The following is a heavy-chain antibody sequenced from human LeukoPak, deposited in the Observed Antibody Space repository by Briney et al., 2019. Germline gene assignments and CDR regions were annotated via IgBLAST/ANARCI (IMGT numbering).Heavy chain of an antibody. V-gene: IGHV4-39*01. J-gene: IGHJ4*02. CDR3: VRQGGWGGAASLIDF. Sequence: PSETLSLTCTVSGVSIRTSTHYWAWTRQPPGKGLEWIASMFYGGSTYYNASLRSRLSLSVDTSRNQFSLKLTSVTASDTAIFYCVRQGGWGGAASLIDFWGQGTLVTVSS. CDR2: MFYGGST. CDR1: GVSIRTSTHY. D-gene: IGHD2-15*01.